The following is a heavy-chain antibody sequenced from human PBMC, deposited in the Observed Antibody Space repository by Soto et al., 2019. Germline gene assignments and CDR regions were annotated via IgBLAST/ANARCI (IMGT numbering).Heavy chain of an antibody. CDR3: AGDLGYYYQYGMDV. V-gene: IGHV3-7*01. J-gene: IGHJ6*04. D-gene: IGHD7-27*01. CDR1: GFTFSSYW. CDR2: IKQDGSEK. Sequence: GGSVRLSCAASGFTFSSYWISRVRQAPGKGLEWVANIKQDGSEKYYVDSVKGRFTISRDNAKDSLYLQMNSLRAEDTALYYCAGDLGYYYQYGMDVWGKGASDTVSS.